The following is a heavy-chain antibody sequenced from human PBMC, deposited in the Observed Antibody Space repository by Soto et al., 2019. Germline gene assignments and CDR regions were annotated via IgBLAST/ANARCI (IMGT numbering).Heavy chain of an antibody. CDR2: IRSKANGYAT. V-gene: IGHV3-73*01. CDR1: GFTFSGSA. J-gene: IGHJ4*02. D-gene: IGHD2-8*01. Sequence: GGSLRLSCAASGFTFSGSAMHWVRQASGKGLEWVGRIRSKANGYATSYGASVKGRFTISRDDSKNTAYLQMNSLKTEDTAVYYCRGTYCPSGVCSDYWGQGTLVTVSS. CDR3: RGTYCPSGVCSDY.